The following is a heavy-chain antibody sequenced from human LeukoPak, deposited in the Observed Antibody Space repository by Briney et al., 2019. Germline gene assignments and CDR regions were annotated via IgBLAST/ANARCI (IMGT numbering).Heavy chain of an antibody. CDR1: GFTLSSSG. CDR2: ITGSGGST. D-gene: IGHD5-18*01. Sequence: GGSLRLSCAASGFTLSSSGMGWVRQAPGKGLECVSPITGSGGSTSYTDSVKGQFTISRDNSKNTLYLQMNSLRAEDTAVYYCARGRNTGRQFYFDYWGQGALVTVAS. J-gene: IGHJ4*02. CDR3: ARGRNTGRQFYFDY. V-gene: IGHV3-23*01.